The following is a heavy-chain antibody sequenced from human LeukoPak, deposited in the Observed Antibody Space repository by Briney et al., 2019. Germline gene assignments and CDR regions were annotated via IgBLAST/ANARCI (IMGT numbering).Heavy chain of an antibody. J-gene: IGHJ6*02. CDR3: ATYINWVAGDV. CDR2: INHEGGGI. Sequence: GGSLRLSCAASGFTFSESWMTWVRQVPGRGLEWVAHINHEGGGIQYVDSVKGRFTISRDNAKGSVCLQMNSLRAEDTAIYHCATYINWVAGDVWGQGTTVIVSS. D-gene: IGHD1-1*01. V-gene: IGHV3-7*01. CDR1: GFTFSESW.